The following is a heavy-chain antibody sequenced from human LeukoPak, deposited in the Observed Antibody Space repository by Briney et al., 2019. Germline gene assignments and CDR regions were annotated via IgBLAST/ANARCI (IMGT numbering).Heavy chain of an antibody. J-gene: IGHJ4*02. CDR1: GFTFSSYS. V-gene: IGHV3-48*04. D-gene: IGHD6-13*01. CDR3: AVPARPGYSSSWYGY. Sequence: QTGGSLRLSCAASGFTFSSYSMNWVRQAPGKGLEWVSYISSSGSTIYYADSVKGRFTISRDNAKNSLYLQMNSLRAEDTAVYYCAVPARPGYSSSWYGYWGQGTLVTVSS. CDR2: ISSSGSTI.